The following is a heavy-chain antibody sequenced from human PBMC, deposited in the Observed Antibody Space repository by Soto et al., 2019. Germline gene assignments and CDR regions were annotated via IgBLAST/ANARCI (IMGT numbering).Heavy chain of an antibody. J-gene: IGHJ6*02. CDR3: ARVDIVVVPAARSYYYYGMDV. CDR2: IIPIFGTA. D-gene: IGHD2-2*03. Sequence: QVQLVQSGAEVKKPGSSVKVSCKASGGTFSSYAISWVRQAPGQGLEWMGGIIPIFGTANYAQKFKGRVTITADESTSTAYMELSSLRSEDTAVYYCARVDIVVVPAARSYYYYGMDVWGQGTTVTVSS. V-gene: IGHV1-69*01. CDR1: GGTFSSYA.